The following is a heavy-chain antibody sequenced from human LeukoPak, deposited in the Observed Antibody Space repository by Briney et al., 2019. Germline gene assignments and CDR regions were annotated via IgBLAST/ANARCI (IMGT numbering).Heavy chain of an antibody. V-gene: IGHV4-39*01. CDR2: IYYSGST. D-gene: IGHD3-10*01. Sequence: SETLSLTCTVSGGSISSISYYWGWIRQPPGKGLEWIGTIYYSGSTYHSPSLKRRVTISGDTSKNQISLKLSSVTAADTAVYYCARHSEYYSGSGSASGYFDYRGQGTLVIVSS. CDR1: GGSISSISYY. CDR3: ARHSEYYSGSGSASGYFDY. J-gene: IGHJ4*02.